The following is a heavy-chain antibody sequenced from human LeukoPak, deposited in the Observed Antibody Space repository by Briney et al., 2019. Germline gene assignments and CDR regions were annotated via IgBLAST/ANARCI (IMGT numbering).Heavy chain of an antibody. V-gene: IGHV3-21*01. D-gene: IGHD3-16*02. CDR1: GFTFSSYS. Sequence: GGSLRLSCAASGFTFSSYSMNWVRQAPGKGQEWDSSISSSSSYIYYADSVKGRFTISRDNAKNSLYLQMNSLRAEDTAVYYCARDRVITFGGVIDPFDYWGQGTLVTVSS. CDR3: ARDRVITFGGVIDPFDY. J-gene: IGHJ4*02. CDR2: ISSSSSYI.